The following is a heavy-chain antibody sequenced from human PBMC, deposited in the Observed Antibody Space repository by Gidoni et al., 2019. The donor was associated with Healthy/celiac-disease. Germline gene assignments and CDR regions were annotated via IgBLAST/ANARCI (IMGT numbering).Heavy chain of an antibody. CDR1: GFTFSSYS. D-gene: IGHD3-22*01. CDR2: ISSSSSYI. Sequence: EVQLVESGGGLVKPGGSLRLSCAASGFTFSSYSMNWVRQAPGKGLEWVSSISSSSSYIYYADSVKGRFTISRDNAKNSLYLQMNSLRAEDTAVYYCARPGLIVEVPGGAFDIWGQGTMVTVSS. CDR3: ARPGLIVEVPGGAFDI. V-gene: IGHV3-21*01. J-gene: IGHJ3*02.